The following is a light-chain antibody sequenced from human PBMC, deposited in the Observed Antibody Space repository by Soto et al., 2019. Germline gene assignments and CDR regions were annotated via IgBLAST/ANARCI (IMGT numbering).Light chain of an antibody. Sequence: IQMTQSPSSVSASVGDRVTITCRASQDISTWLAWFQQKPGEAPRLLIYTASSLHSGVPSRFSGSGSGTDFTVTISSLQPEDFATYYCQQGNSFPLTFGGGTKVEIK. J-gene: IGKJ4*01. CDR3: QQGNSFPLT. V-gene: IGKV1-12*01. CDR1: QDISTW. CDR2: TAS.